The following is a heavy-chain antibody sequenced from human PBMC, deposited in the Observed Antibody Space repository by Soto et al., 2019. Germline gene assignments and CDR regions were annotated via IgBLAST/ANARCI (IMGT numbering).Heavy chain of an antibody. Sequence: SETLSLTCTVSGGSISSDYWSWIRQPPGKGLEWIGYIYYSGSTNYNPSLKSRVTISVDTSKNQFSLKLSSVTAADTAVYYCARDGGKWYYFDYWGQGTLVTVS. CDR1: GGSISSDY. CDR3: ARDGGKWYYFDY. V-gene: IGHV4-59*01. J-gene: IGHJ4*02. D-gene: IGHD2-15*01. CDR2: IYYSGST.